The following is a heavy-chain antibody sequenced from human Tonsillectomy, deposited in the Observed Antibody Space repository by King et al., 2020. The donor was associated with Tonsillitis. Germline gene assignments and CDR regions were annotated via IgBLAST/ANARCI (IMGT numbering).Heavy chain of an antibody. CDR3: ARGGMDRNWFDP. Sequence: QLVQSGAEVKKPGSSVKVSCKASGGTFSSYAISWVRQAPGQGLEWMGGIIPIFYTRNYAQKFQDRVTISADESTSTVYMEMSSLKSEDAAVYYCARGGMDRNWFDPWGQGTLVTVS. D-gene: IGHD2-2*03. CDR1: GGTFSSYA. CDR2: IIPIFYTR. V-gene: IGHV1-69*12. J-gene: IGHJ5*02.